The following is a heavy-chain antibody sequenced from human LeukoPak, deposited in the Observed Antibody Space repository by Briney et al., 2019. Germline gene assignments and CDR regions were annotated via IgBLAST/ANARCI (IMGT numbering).Heavy chain of an antibody. J-gene: IGHJ6*03. CDR2: IYTSGST. CDR1: GGSISSYY. V-gene: IGHV4-4*09. D-gene: IGHD6-6*01. CDR3: ARFSSSPHYYYYYMDV. Sequence: SETLSLTCTVSGGSISSYYWSWIRQPPGKGLEWIGYIYTSGSTNYNPSLKSRVTISVDTSKNQFSLNLSSVTAADTAVYYCARFSSSPHYYYYYMDVCGKGTTVTVS.